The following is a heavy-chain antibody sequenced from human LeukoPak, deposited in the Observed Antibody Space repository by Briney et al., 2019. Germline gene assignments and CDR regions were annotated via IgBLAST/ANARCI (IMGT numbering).Heavy chain of an antibody. CDR1: GGSISSYY. D-gene: IGHD4-17*01. V-gene: IGHV4-59*08. Sequence: SETLSLTCTVSGGSISSYYWSWIRQPPGKGLEWIGYIYYSGSTNYNPSLKSRVTISVDTSKNQFSLKLSSVTAADTAVYYCESFPYGDSQGYWGQGTLVTVSS. CDR3: ESFPYGDSQGY. CDR2: IYYSGST. J-gene: IGHJ4*02.